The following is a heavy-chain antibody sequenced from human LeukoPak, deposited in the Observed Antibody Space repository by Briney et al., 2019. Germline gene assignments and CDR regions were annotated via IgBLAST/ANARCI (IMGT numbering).Heavy chain of an antibody. V-gene: IGHV3-23*01. D-gene: IGHD3-10*01. CDR1: GFTFSSYA. Sequence: LSGGSLRLSCAASGFTFSSYAMTWVRQAPGKGLEWVSSIGGSDETYYRDSVKGRFTISRDNSKNTLYLQMNSLRAEDAAVYYCARRGSGTYSHYDYWGQGTLVTVSS. J-gene: IGHJ4*02. CDR2: IGGSDET. CDR3: ARRGSGTYSHYDY.